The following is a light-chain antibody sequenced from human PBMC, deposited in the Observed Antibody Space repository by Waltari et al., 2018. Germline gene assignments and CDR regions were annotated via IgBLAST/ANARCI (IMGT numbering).Light chain of an antibody. CDR3: QHFDNLLFT. CDR1: QDISHY. V-gene: IGKV1-33*01. CDR2: DAT. J-gene: IGKJ2*01. Sequence: DIQVTQSPSSLSASVGDRVTITCPASQDISHYLNWYQQRPGKAPKVLIYDATLLKIGVPSRFSGSGSGTDFTFAITSLQPEDAATYYCQHFDNLLFTFGQGTKLEI.